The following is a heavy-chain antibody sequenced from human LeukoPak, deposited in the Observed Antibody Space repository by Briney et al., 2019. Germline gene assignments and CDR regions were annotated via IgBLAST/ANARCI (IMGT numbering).Heavy chain of an antibody. D-gene: IGHD6-19*01. J-gene: IGHJ4*02. CDR1: GFTFSTNG. Sequence: GGSLSLSGAASGFTFSTNGMHWVGQAPGKGLEWVAVISYDGSNKYYADSVKGRFTISRDNSKDTLYLQMNGLRAEDTAVYYCAKDLQNGWSLDYWGQGTLVTVSS. CDR3: AKDLQNGWSLDY. V-gene: IGHV3-30*18. CDR2: ISYDGSNK.